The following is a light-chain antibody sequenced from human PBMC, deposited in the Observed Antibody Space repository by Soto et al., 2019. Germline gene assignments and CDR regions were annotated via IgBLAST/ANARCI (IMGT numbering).Light chain of an antibody. CDR2: KAS. V-gene: IGKV1-5*03. CDR1: QSIKNW. Sequence: DIQMTQSPSTLSASVGDRVTITCRASQSIKNWLAWYQQKPGEAPKLLSYKASTLESGVPSRFSGSGSGTEFTLTNSCLQPDDVATYYCQQYNSYSQFTFGPGTKVDIK. J-gene: IGKJ3*01. CDR3: QQYNSYSQFT.